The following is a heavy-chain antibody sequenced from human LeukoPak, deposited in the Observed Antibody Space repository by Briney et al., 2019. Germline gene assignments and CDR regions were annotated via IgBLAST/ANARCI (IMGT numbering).Heavy chain of an antibody. CDR2: IKPNSGGT. V-gene: IGHV1-2*02. J-gene: IGHJ3*02. Sequence: ASVKVSCKASGYTFTGYYVHWVRQAPGHGLEWMGWIKPNSGGTNLAQNFQGRVTMTRDTSISTAYMELSRLRSDDTAVYYCARQRGGQYEDGFDIWGQGTMATVSS. CDR1: GYTFTGYY. D-gene: IGHD2-8*01. CDR3: ARQRGGQYEDGFDI.